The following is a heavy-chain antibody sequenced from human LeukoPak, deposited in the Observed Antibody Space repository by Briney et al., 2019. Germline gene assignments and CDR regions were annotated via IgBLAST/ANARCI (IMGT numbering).Heavy chain of an antibody. D-gene: IGHD3-22*01. CDR3: ARDFRGYYYDSSGHDAFDI. Sequence: ASVKVSCKASGGTFSSYAISWVRQAPGQGLEWMGWISAYNGNTNYAQKLQGRVTMTTDTSTSTAYMELRSLRSDDTAVYYCARDFRGYYYDSSGHDAFDIWGQGTMVTVSS. V-gene: IGHV1-18*01. J-gene: IGHJ3*02. CDR2: ISAYNGNT. CDR1: GGTFSSYA.